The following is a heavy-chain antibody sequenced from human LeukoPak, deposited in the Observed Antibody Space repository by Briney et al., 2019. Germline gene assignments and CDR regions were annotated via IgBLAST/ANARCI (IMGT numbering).Heavy chain of an antibody. Sequence: ASVNVSCKASGGTFSSYAISWVRQAPGHGLEWMGGIIPIFGTANYAQKFQGRVTITADKSTSTAYMELSSLRSEDTAVYYCARGRPTTSIAAAGVNWFDPWGQGTLVTVSS. CDR2: IIPIFGTA. V-gene: IGHV1-69*06. D-gene: IGHD6-13*01. CDR1: GGTFSSYA. CDR3: ARGRPTTSIAAAGVNWFDP. J-gene: IGHJ5*02.